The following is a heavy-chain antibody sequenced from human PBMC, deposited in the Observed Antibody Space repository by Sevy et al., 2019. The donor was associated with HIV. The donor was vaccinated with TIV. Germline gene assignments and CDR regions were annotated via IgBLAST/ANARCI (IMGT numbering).Heavy chain of an antibody. CDR3: ARSSGSYYSHFDY. V-gene: IGHV4-31*03. CDR2: IYYSGST. CDR1: GGSISSGAYY. D-gene: IGHD1-26*01. J-gene: IGHJ4*02. Sequence: SETLSLTCTVSGGSISSGAYYWSWIRQHPGKGLEWIGYIYYSGSTYYNPSPKSRITISVDTSKNQFSLKLNSVTAADTAVYYCARSSGSYYSHFDYWGQGTLVTVSS.